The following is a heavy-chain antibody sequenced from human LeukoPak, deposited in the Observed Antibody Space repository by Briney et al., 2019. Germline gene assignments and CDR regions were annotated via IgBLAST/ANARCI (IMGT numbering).Heavy chain of an antibody. D-gene: IGHD3-22*01. CDR3: AKTYYYDSSGYRNDAFDI. Sequence: PGGSLRLSCAASGFTFSNYNMDWVRQAPGRGLEWVSSISYTSSYIYYADSVKGRFTISRDNAKKSLYLQMNSLRAGDTAVYCCAKTYYYDSSGYRNDAFDIWGQGTMVTVSS. CDR2: ISYTSSYI. J-gene: IGHJ3*02. V-gene: IGHV3-21*01. CDR1: GFTFSNYN.